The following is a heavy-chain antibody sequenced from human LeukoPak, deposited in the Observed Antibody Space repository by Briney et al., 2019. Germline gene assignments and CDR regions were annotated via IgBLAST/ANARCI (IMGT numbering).Heavy chain of an antibody. D-gene: IGHD3-10*01. J-gene: IGHJ3*02. CDR3: TTGTDGSFGI. Sequence: GGSLRLSCAASGFTFTNAWMNWVRQAPGKGLEWVGRIKSKTDGGTTDYAAPVKGRFTISRDDSKNTLYLQMDSLQTEDTAVYYRTTGTDGSFGIWGQGTMVTVSS. CDR1: GFTFTNAW. V-gene: IGHV3-15*01. CDR2: IKSKTDGGTT.